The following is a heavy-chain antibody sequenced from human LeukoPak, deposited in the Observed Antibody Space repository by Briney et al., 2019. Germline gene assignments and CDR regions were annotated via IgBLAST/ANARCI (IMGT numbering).Heavy chain of an antibody. CDR3: GRDERGYYNSSGFYGAIDF. Sequence: GGSLRLSCAAPGFTFNSYAMHWVRQAPGKGLEWVAFIWYDGSNKYYADSVKGRFTFSRDNSKNTVYLQMNSLRAEDTAVYYCGRDERGYYNSSGFYGAIDFWGQETLVTVSS. CDR1: GFTFNSYA. J-gene: IGHJ4*02. V-gene: IGHV3-33*01. CDR2: IWYDGSNK. D-gene: IGHD3-22*01.